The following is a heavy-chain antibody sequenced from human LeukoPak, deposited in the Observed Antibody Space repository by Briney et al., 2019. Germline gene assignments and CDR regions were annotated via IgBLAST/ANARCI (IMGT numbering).Heavy chain of an antibody. Sequence: PSETLSLTCAVYGGSFSGYYWSWIRQPPGKGLEWIGEINHSGSTNYNPSLKSRVTISVDTSKNQLSLKLSSVTAADTAVYYCARGWGYCSSTSCRRRGDAFDIWGQGTMVTVSS. CDR3: ARGWGYCSSTSCRRRGDAFDI. J-gene: IGHJ3*02. V-gene: IGHV4-34*01. CDR2: INHSGST. D-gene: IGHD2-2*01. CDR1: GGSFSGYY.